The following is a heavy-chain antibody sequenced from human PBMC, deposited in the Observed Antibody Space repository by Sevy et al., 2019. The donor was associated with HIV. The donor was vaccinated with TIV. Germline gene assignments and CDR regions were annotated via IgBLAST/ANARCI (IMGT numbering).Heavy chain of an antibody. Sequence: GGSLRLSCAASGFTFSSYWMSWVRQAPGKGLEWVANIKQDGSEKYYVDSVKGRFTISRDNAKNSLYLQMNSLRAEDTAVYYCAGTYYDFWGGYTDDAFDIWGQGTMVTVSS. D-gene: IGHD3-3*01. CDR2: IKQDGSEK. V-gene: IGHV3-7*03. CDR3: AGTYYDFWGGYTDDAFDI. CDR1: GFTFSSYW. J-gene: IGHJ3*02.